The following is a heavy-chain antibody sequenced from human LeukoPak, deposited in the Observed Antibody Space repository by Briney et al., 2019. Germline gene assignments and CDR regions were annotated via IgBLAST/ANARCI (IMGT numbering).Heavy chain of an antibody. CDR1: VYSLITYY. CDR2: IDPSSDTT. CDR3: LTSFRAVNGFDP. D-gene: IGHD3-16*01. J-gene: IGHJ5*02. V-gene: IGHV1-46*01. Sequence: GAVKVSCKASVYSLITYYIHSVRPAPGQGLEWMGLIDPSSDTTNYAQKLQGRISLTRDTSTSTLYMDVSSLRAENTAGYYCLTSFRAVNGFDPWGQGTLVTVSS.